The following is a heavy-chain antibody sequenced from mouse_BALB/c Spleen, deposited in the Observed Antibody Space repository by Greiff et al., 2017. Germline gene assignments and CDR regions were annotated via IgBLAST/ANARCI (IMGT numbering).Heavy chain of an antibody. CDR3: ARGRAYRWYFDV. V-gene: IGHV3-6*02. CDR2: ISYDGSN. Sequence: EVKLMESGPGLVKPSQSLSLTCSVTGYSITSGYYWNWIRQFPGNKLEWMGYISYDGSNNYNPSLKNRISITRDTSKNQFFLKLNSVTTEDTATYYCARGRAYRWYFDVWGAGTTVTVSS. CDR1: GYSITSGYY. D-gene: IGHD2-14*01. J-gene: IGHJ1*01.